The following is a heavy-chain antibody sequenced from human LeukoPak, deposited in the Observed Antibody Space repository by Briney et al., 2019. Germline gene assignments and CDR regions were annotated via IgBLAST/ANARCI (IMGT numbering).Heavy chain of an antibody. J-gene: IGHJ4*02. CDR1: KFTFRNYA. Sequence: GGSLRLSCAASKFTFRNYAMSWVRQAPGRGLEWVAAITDGGGSTYYADSVKGPFTISRDNSKNTLYLQMYSLRAEDTAKYYCANEIRPNDYWGQGTQVTVSS. CDR2: ITDGGGST. CDR3: ANEIRPNDY. V-gene: IGHV3-23*01. D-gene: IGHD4-17*01.